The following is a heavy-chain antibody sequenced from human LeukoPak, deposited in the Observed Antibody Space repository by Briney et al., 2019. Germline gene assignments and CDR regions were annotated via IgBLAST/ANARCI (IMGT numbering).Heavy chain of an antibody. Sequence: GWSLRLSCEASGFTFNIYAMNWVRQAPGKGLEWVSTISASGDLQYYADSVKGRFTISRDKSRNTLYLQMNSLRAEDTAVYYCARDFGINLGTNWNRPAGLFDYWAREPWSPSPQ. CDR1: GFTFNIYA. D-gene: IGHD1-20*01. CDR3: ARDFGINLGTNWNRPAGLFDY. CDR2: ISASGDLQ. V-gene: IGHV3-23*01. J-gene: IGHJ4*02.